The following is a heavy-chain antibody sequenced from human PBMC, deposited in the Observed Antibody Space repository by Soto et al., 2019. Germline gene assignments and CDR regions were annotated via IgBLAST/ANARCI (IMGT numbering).Heavy chain of an antibody. Sequence: GSLRLSCAASGFTFSSYGMHWVRQAPGKGLEWVAVISYDGSNKYYADSVKGRFTISRDNSKNTLYLQMNSLRAEDTAVYYCAKHGSNFDYWGQGTLVTVSS. CDR2: ISYDGSNK. CDR3: AKHGSNFDY. J-gene: IGHJ4*02. CDR1: GFTFSSYG. D-gene: IGHD3-10*01. V-gene: IGHV3-30*18.